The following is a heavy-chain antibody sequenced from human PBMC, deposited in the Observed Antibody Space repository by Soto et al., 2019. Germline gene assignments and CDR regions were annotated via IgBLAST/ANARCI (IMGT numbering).Heavy chain of an antibody. CDR2: IFYSVST. J-gene: IGHJ4*02. CDR3: ARGGSGDIVVVAAIDY. V-gene: IGHV4-31*03. CDR1: GGSISSGDYY. D-gene: IGHD2-15*01. Sequence: QVQLQESGPGLVKPSQTLSLTCSVSGGSISSGDYYWSWVRQHPGKGLEWIGYIFYSVSTYYNPSLKGRVTISVDTSKTQSSLKLSSVTAADTAVYYCARGGSGDIVVVAAIDYWGQGTLVTVSS.